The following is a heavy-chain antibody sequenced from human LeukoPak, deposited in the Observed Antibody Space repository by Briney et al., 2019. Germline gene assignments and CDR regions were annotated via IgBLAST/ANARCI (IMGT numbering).Heavy chain of an antibody. CDR1: GGSISSYY. J-gene: IGHJ6*02. D-gene: IGHD5-12*01. CDR3: ARHGWGYDDYYYYGMDV. V-gene: IGHV4-59*08. Sequence: ASETLSLTCTVSGGSISSYYWSWIRQPPGKGLEWIGYIYYSGRTNYNPSLKSRVTMSVDTSKNQFSLQLSSVTAADTAVYYCARHGWGYDDYYYYGMDVWGQGTTVTVSS. CDR2: IYYSGRT.